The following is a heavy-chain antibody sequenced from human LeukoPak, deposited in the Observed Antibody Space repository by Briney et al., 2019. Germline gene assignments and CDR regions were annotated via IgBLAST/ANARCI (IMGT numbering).Heavy chain of an antibody. CDR1: GFTFSSYT. D-gene: IGHD1-26*01. Sequence: GGSLRLSCAASGFTFSSYTMHWVRQAPGKGLEGVADIKQDGSEKYYVDSVKGRFTISRDNAKNSLYLQMNSLRAEDTAVYYCARDQTKWEPLRRRDYYYMDVWGKGTTVTVSS. CDR3: ARDQTKWEPLRRRDYYYMDV. V-gene: IGHV3-7*01. J-gene: IGHJ6*03. CDR2: IKQDGSEK.